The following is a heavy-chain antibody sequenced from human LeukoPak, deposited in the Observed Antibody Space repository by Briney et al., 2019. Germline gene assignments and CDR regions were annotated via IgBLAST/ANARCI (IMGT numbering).Heavy chain of an antibody. Sequence: GRSLRLSCAASGFTFNSYSMHWVRQAPGKGLEWVTAISDDETYKFYADSVKGRFTISRDNSKNTLYLQMNSLRAEDTAVYYCAKARDGYNYAMDVWGKGTTVTVSS. CDR3: AKARDGYNYAMDV. CDR1: GFTFNSYS. V-gene: IGHV3-30-3*01. CDR2: ISDDETYK. J-gene: IGHJ6*03. D-gene: IGHD5-24*01.